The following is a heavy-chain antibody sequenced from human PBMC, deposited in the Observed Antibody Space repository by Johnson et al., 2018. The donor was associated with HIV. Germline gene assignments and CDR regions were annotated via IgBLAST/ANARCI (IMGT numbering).Heavy chain of an antibody. CDR1: GFIFSRFW. J-gene: IGHJ3*02. CDR3: ARAPANTGDTTWGAFDI. D-gene: IGHD1-26*01. V-gene: IGHV3-7*05. CDR2: IDKEGREK. Sequence: VQLVESGGGLVQPGGSVRVSCVASGFIFSRFWMSWVRQAPGKGLEWVANIDKEGREKQYADSVKGRFTISRDNARNSLHMQMNSLRVDDTAVYYCARAPANTGDTTWGAFDIWGQGTMVTVSS.